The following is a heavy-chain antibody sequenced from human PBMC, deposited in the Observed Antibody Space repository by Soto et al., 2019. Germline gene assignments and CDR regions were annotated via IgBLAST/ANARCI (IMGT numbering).Heavy chain of an antibody. Sequence: QVQLVESGGGVVQPGRSLRLSCAASGFSFSSYGIHWVRQAPGKGLEWVAVIWYDGSNEYYADSVKGRFSISRDNSKRTVYLQMKSLRAEDTAVYYGAKDRGGGAVVPDYWGQGTLVTVSS. CDR2: IWYDGSNE. V-gene: IGHV3-33*06. CDR3: AKDRGGGAVVPDY. J-gene: IGHJ4*02. D-gene: IGHD2-21*01. CDR1: GFSFSSYG.